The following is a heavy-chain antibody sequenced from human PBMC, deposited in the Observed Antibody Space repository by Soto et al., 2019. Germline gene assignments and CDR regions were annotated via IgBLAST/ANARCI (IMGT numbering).Heavy chain of an antibody. CDR1: GGSISSDGNY. CDR2: IYYSGST. V-gene: IGHV4-31*03. D-gene: IGHD3-10*01. Sequence: QVQLQESGPGLVKSSQTLSLTCTVSGGSISSDGNYWSWIRQHPGKGLEWIGYIYYSGSTNYNPSLKSRVTISADTSKNQFSLKLNSVTAADTAVYYCARARMVRGIIYCYGMDVWGQGTTVTVSS. J-gene: IGHJ6*02. CDR3: ARARMVRGIIYCYGMDV.